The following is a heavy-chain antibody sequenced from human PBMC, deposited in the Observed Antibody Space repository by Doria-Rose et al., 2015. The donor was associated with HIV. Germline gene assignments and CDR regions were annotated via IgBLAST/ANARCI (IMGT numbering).Heavy chain of an antibody. CDR2: IFSDDER. CDR3: ARIKSSRWYHKYYFDF. J-gene: IGHJ4*02. D-gene: IGHD6-13*01. Sequence: VTLKESGPVLVKPTETLTLTCTVSGVSLSSPGMGVSWIRQPPGKALEWLANIFSDDERSYKTSLKSRLIISRGTSKSQVVLTMTDMDPVDTATYYCARIKSSRWYHKYYFDFWGQGTLVIVSA. CDR1: GVSLSSPGMG. V-gene: IGHV2-26*01.